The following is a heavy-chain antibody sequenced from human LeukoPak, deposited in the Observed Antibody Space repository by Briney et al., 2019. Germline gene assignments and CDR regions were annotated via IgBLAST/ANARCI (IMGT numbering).Heavy chain of an antibody. CDR2: ISYVGDSK. Sequence: GGSLRLSCSASGFNFNSYAIHWVRQAPGKGLEWVAVISYVGDSKYYADSLKGRFTISRDNSKNTLYLQMDTLRPEDTALYYCAKDPGSIRNHFDSWGQGTLVTVSS. CDR3: AKDPGSIRNHFDS. V-gene: IGHV3-30*18. CDR1: GFNFNSYA. J-gene: IGHJ4*02. D-gene: IGHD1-14*01.